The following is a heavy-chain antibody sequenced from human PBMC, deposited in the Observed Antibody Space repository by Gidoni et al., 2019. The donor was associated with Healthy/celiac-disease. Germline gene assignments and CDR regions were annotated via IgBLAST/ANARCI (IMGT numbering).Heavy chain of an antibody. D-gene: IGHD3-3*01. CDR2: MKEDRSEK. V-gene: IGHV3-7*03. Sequence: APGKGLEWVASMKEDRSEKYYVDSVKGRFTISRDNGENSLYLEMDSLRAEDTAVYYCARGSYDFWNGYSDAFYIWGQGTMVTVSS. J-gene: IGHJ3*02. CDR3: ARGSYDFWNGYSDAFYI.